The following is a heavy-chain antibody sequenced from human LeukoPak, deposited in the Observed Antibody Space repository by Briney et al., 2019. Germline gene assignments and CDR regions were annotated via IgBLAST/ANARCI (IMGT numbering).Heavy chain of an antibody. CDR3: ARSRSYYGSGRNFDY. J-gene: IGHJ4*02. Sequence: SETLSLTCTVSGYSISSGYHWGWIRQPPGKGLEWIGSIYHSGSTNYNPSLKSRVTISVDTSKNQFSLKLSSVTAADTAVYYCARSRSYYGSGRNFDYWGQGTLVTVSS. V-gene: IGHV4-38-2*02. D-gene: IGHD3-10*01. CDR2: IYHSGST. CDR1: GYSISSGYH.